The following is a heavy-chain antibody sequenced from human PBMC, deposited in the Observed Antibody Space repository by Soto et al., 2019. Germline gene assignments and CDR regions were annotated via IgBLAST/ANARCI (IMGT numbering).Heavy chain of an antibody. CDR2: IIPIFGTA. V-gene: IGHV1-69*12. CDR1: GGTFSSYA. Sequence: QVQLVQSGAEVKKPGSSVKVSCKASGGTFSSYAISWVRQAPGQGLEWMGGIIPIFGTANYAQKFQGRVTITADESTSTAYMELSSLRSEDTAVYYCAGTYCGCDCYSNWFDPWGQGTLVTASS. D-gene: IGHD2-21*02. J-gene: IGHJ5*02. CDR3: AGTYCGCDCYSNWFDP.